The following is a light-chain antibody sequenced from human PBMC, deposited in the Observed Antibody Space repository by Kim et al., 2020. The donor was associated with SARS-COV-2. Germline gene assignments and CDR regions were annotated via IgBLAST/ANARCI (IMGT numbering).Light chain of an antibody. CDR2: YDS. CDR3: QVWDSGADRHV. V-gene: IGLV3-21*04. CDR1: NIESKG. J-gene: IGLJ3*02. Sequence: SYELTQPPSVSVAPGQTASIPCGGINIESKGVHWYQLKPGQAPVMVMDYDSDRPSGIPERFSGSNSGSSATLPISRVEAGDEAAYYCQVWDSGADRHVFG.